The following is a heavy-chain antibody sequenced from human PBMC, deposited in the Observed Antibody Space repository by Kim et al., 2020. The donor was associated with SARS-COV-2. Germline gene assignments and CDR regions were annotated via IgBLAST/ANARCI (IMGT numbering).Heavy chain of an antibody. CDR3: ARSAGPYDYYFDY. D-gene: IGHD3-16*01. V-gene: IGHV5-51*01. J-gene: IGHJ4*02. Sequence: RYGPAFRGQVTTSADKSTTTAYLQWSSLKASDTAMYYCARSAGPYDYYFDYWGQGTLVTVSS.